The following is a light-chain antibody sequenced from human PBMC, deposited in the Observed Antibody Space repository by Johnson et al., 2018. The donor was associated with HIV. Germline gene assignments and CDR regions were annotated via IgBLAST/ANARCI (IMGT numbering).Light chain of an antibody. CDR2: ENN. V-gene: IGLV1-51*02. CDR3: GTWDSSLRVGF. CDR1: SSKIGNNY. J-gene: IGLJ1*01. Sequence: QSILTQPPSVSAAPGQKVTISCSGSSSKIGNNYVSWYQQLPGTAPKLLIYENNKRPSRIPDRFSGSKSGTSATLGITGLQTGDEADYYCGTWDSSLRVGFFGTGTKVTVL.